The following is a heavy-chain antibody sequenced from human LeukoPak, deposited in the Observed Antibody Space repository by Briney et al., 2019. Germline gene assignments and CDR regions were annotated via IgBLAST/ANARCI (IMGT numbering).Heavy chain of an antibody. V-gene: IGHV4-34*01. CDR2: INHSGST. CDR1: GGSFSGYY. CDR3: ARGLRLLPPRFDI. D-gene: IGHD2-15*01. J-gene: IGHJ3*02. Sequence: SETLSLTCAVYGGSFSGYYWSWIRQPPGKGLEWIGEINHSGSTNYNPSLMSRVTISVDTSKKQFSLKLSSVTAADTAVYYCARGLRLLPPRFDIWGQGTMVTVSS.